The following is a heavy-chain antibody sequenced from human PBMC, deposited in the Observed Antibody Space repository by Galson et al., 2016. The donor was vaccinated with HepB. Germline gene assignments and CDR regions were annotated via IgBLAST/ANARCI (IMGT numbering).Heavy chain of an antibody. D-gene: IGHD3-16*01. CDR1: GFIFSGSA. J-gene: IGHJ3*02. CDR2: IRSKTDNYAT. CDR3: RSYVGEDAFDI. Sequence: SLRLSCAASGFIFSGSAIHWVRQASGEGLEWVGRIRSKTDNYATSYAVSVKGRFTISRDDSRNTAYLQMNSLKAEDTAIYFCRSYVGEDAFDIWGQGTMVTVS. V-gene: IGHV3-73*01.